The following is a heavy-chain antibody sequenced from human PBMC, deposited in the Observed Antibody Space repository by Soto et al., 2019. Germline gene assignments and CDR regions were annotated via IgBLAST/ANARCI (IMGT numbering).Heavy chain of an antibody. CDR1: GFTFSSYS. Sequence: EVQLVESGGGLVQPGGSLRLSCAASGFTFSSYSMNWVRQAPGKGLEWVSYISSSSSTIYYADSVKGRFTISRDNAKNSLYLQMNSLRDEDTAVYYCAREMGRSGWYRAFDIWGQGTMVTVSS. CDR2: ISSSSSTI. V-gene: IGHV3-48*02. CDR3: AREMGRSGWYRAFDI. J-gene: IGHJ3*02. D-gene: IGHD6-19*01.